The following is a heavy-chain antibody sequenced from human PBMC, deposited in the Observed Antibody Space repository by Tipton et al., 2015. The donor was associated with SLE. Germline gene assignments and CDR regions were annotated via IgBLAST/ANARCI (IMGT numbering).Heavy chain of an antibody. CDR3: ARHDGQWDAFDI. CDR2: IYYSGST. CDR1: GGSISSYY. J-gene: IGHJ3*02. D-gene: IGHD6-19*01. Sequence: LSLTCTVSGGSISSYYWSWIRQPPGKGLEWMGYIYYSGSTNYNPSLKSRVTISVDTSKNQFSLKLSSVTAADTAVYYCARHDGQWDAFDIWGQGTMVTVSS. V-gene: IGHV4-59*08.